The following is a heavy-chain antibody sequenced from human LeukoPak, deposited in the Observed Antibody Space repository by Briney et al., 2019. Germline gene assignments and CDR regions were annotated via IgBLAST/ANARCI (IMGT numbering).Heavy chain of an antibody. J-gene: IGHJ5*02. CDR2: INHSGST. CDR3: ARGLHWFDP. V-gene: IGHV4-34*01. Sequence: SETLSLTCAVYGGSFSGYYWSWIRQPPGRGLEWIGEINHSGSTNYNPSLKSRVTISVDTSKNQFSLKLSSVTAADTAVYYCARGLHWFDPWGQGTLVTVSS. CDR1: GGSFSGYY.